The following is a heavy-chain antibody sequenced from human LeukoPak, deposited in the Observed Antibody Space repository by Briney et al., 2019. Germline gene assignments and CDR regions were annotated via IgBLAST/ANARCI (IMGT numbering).Heavy chain of an antibody. Sequence: SETLSLTRTVSGGSLSSYYWGLIRQPPGKGLEWIGDIYYSGSTNYNPSLKSRITISIDTSKNQFSLKLSSVTAADAAVYYCARGARFLEWFAESYFDYWGQGTLVTVSS. CDR1: GGSLSSYY. CDR2: IYYSGST. D-gene: IGHD3-3*01. V-gene: IGHV4-59*01. J-gene: IGHJ4*02. CDR3: ARGARFLEWFAESYFDY.